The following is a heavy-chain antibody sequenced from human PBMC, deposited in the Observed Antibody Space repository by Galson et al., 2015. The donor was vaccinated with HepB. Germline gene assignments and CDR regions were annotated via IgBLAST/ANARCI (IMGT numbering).Heavy chain of an antibody. V-gene: IGHV3-11*01. CDR3: AREVSWDIVVVPGGRGVDP. CDR1: GFTFSDYY. D-gene: IGHD2-2*01. CDR2: ISSSGSTI. J-gene: IGHJ5*02. Sequence: SLRLSCAASGFTFSDYYMSWIRQAPGKGLEWVSYISSSGSTIYYADSVKGRFTISRDNAKNSLYLQMNSLRAEDTAVYYCAREVSWDIVVVPGGRGVDPWGQGTLVTVSS.